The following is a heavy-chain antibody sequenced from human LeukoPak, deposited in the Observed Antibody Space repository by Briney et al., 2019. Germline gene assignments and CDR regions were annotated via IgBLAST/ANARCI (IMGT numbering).Heavy chain of an antibody. J-gene: IGHJ4*02. D-gene: IGHD3-9*01. Sequence: SETLSLTCAVYGGSFIGYYWSWIRQPPGKGLEWIGYIYYTGSTNYNPSLKSRVTMSVDTSKNQISLKLSSVTAADSAVYYCVRRVRYFGQNDYWGQGTLVTVSS. CDR2: IYYTGST. CDR1: GGSFIGYY. V-gene: IGHV4-59*08. CDR3: VRRVRYFGQNDY.